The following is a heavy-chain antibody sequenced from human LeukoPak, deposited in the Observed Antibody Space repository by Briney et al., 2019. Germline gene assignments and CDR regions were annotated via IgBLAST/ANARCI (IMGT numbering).Heavy chain of an antibody. Sequence: GGSLKLSCAASGFIFCDSAMHWVRQASGKGLEWVGRIRSKANSYATAYAESVKGRFTVSRDDSKNTAYLQMNSLKTEDTAVYYFTGHSSSNGDYYFDSWGQGTPVTVSS. CDR1: GFIFCDSA. J-gene: IGHJ4*02. V-gene: IGHV3-73*01. CDR3: TGHSSSNGDYYFDS. D-gene: IGHD4-17*01. CDR2: IRSKANSYAT.